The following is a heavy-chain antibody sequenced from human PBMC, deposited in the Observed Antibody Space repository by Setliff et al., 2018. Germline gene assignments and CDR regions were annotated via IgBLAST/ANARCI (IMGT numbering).Heavy chain of an antibody. CDR3: ARHGGYTTTWYWGTFDY. CDR2: IWDDGGNK. Sequence: PGGSLRLSCAASGFTFSSYRMHWVRQAPGKGLEWVAVIWDDGGNKYHADSVKGRFTISRDNSKNMVYLQMDNLRSVTATDTAVYYCARHGGYTTTWYWGTFDYWGQGSPVTVSS. J-gene: IGHJ4*02. D-gene: IGHD2-8*02. CDR1: GFTFSSYR. V-gene: IGHV3-33*08.